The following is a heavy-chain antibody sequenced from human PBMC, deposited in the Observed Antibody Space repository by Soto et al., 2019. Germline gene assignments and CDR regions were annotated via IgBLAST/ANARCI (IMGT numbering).Heavy chain of an antibody. Sequence: QMQLVQSGPEVKKPGTSVKVSCKASGPTFTSSAVQWVRQARGQRLEWIGWIVVGSGNTNYAQKSQERGTLTRDRSTSTAYRELSSLRSEDTAVYYCAADAPMVYVGYYYGMDVWGQGTTVTVSS. CDR3: AADAPMVYVGYYYGMDV. CDR2: IVVGSGNT. D-gene: IGHD2-8*01. V-gene: IGHV1-58*01. CDR1: GPTFTSSA. J-gene: IGHJ6*02.